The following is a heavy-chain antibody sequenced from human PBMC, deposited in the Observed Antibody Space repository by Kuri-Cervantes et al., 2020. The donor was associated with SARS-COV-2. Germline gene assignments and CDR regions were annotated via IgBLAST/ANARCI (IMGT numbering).Heavy chain of an antibody. CDR2: VSGSGGTT. D-gene: IGHD3-22*01. V-gene: IGHV3-23*01. Sequence: GESLKISCAASGFTFRNYALTWVRLAPGKGLEWVAGVSGSGGTTHYADSVRGRFTVSRDNSQNTVHLQMDSLRAEDTAVYYCAKSVIGDYYDSSGFDYWGQGTLVTVSS. CDR1: GFTFRNYA. CDR3: AKSVIGDYYDSSGFDY. J-gene: IGHJ4*02.